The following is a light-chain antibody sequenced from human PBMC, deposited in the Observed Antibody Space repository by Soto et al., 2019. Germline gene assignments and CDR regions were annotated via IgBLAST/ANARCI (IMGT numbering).Light chain of an antibody. CDR1: QSVSSS. CDR2: SGD. Sequence: EVVVTQSLDTLSLSPGETATLSCRASQSVSSSVAWYQHKPGQSPRLVVYSGDKRAPGIPPRFSGSGSGTDFTLTISSLESDDFAIYYCQQRYSWLRAFGPGTKVDIK. CDR3: QQRYSWLRA. J-gene: IGKJ1*01. V-gene: IGKV3-11*01.